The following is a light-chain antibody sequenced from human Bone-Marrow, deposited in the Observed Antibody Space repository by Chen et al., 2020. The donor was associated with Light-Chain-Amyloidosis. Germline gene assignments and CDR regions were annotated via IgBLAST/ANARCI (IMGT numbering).Light chain of an antibody. CDR1: SSDVGSYDF. J-gene: IGLJ1*01. V-gene: IGLV2-23*02. Sequence: QSALTQPASVCGSPGQSITISCTGTSSDVGSYDFVSWYQQHAGKAPKLMIYEVTKRPSGVSNRFSGSKSGNTASLTISGLQAEDEADYYCCSYAGSPLYVFGTGTKVSVL. CDR3: CSYAGSPLYV. CDR2: EVT.